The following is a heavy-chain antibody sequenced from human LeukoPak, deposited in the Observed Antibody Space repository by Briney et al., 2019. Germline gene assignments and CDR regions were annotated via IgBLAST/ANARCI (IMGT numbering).Heavy chain of an antibody. CDR2: TKPDGSAE. CDR3: ARAESGDY. J-gene: IGHJ4*02. Sequence: PGGSLRLSCAASGFSFRNYWMGWVRQAPGKGLEWVANTKPDGSAEYYADSVRGRFTASRDNANNLLYLQMNSLRAEDTAVYYCARAESGDYWGQGTLVTVSS. CDR1: GFSFRNYW. V-gene: IGHV3-7*01. D-gene: IGHD7-27*01.